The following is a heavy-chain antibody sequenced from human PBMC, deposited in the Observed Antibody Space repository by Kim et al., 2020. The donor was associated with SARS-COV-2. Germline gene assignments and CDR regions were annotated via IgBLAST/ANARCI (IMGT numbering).Heavy chain of an antibody. CDR2: INTNTGNP. V-gene: IGHV7-4-1*02. J-gene: IGHJ6*02. CDR3: ARVNIVATISRGGYYYGMDV. D-gene: IGHD5-12*01. Sequence: ASVKVSCKASGYTFTSYAMNWVRQAPGQGLEWMGWINTNTGNPTYAQGFTGRFVFSLDTSVSTAYLQISSLKAEDTAVYYCARVNIVATISRGGYYYGMDVWGQGTTVPVSS. CDR1: GYTFTSYA.